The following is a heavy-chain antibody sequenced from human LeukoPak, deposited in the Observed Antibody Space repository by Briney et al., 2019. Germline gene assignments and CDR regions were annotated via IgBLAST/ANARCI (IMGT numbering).Heavy chain of an antibody. V-gene: IGHV1-18*01. D-gene: IGHD3-3*01. CDR3: ARDLGYDFWSGYYRGDY. Sequence: ASVKVSCKASGYTFTSYGISWVRQAPGQGLEWMGWISAYNGNTNYAQKLQGRVTMTTDTSTGTAYMELRSLRSDDTAVYYCARDLGYDFWSGYYRGDYWGQGTLVTVSS. J-gene: IGHJ4*02. CDR2: ISAYNGNT. CDR1: GYTFTSYG.